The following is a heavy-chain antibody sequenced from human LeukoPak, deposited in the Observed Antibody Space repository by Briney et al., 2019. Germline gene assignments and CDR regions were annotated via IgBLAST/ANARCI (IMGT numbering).Heavy chain of an antibody. D-gene: IGHD3-22*01. CDR2: LYTGGGT. V-gene: IGHV3-53*01. CDR3: TRSGYRHPYHFDS. J-gene: IGHJ4*02. Sequence: GGSLRLSCAASGFSVRTTYMRWVRRAPGKGLEWVSVLYTGGGTDHADSVKGRFTISRDNSKNTRSLQMNSLRADDTAIYYCTRSGYRHPYHFDSWGQGTLVTVSS. CDR1: GFSVRTTY.